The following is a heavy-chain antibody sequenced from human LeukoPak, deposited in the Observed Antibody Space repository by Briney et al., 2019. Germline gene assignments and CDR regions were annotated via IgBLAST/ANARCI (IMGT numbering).Heavy chain of an antibody. V-gene: IGHV3-33*01. D-gene: IGHD6-13*01. CDR1: GFTFSSSG. J-gene: IGHJ4*02. Sequence: GGSLRLSCAASGFTFSSSGMHWVRQAPGKGLEWVALIWNDGINEYYADSVKGRFSISRDDSKNTLYLQMNSLRAEDTAVYYCVRDKGSSWGEKYYFDYWGQGTLVTVSS. CDR3: VRDKGSSWGEKYYFDY. CDR2: IWNDGINE.